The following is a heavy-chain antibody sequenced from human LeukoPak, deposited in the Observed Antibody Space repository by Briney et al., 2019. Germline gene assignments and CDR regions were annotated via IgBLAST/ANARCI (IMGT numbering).Heavy chain of an antibody. V-gene: IGHV5-51*01. CDR1: GYSFTSYW. CDR2: IYLGDSDT. Sequence: GESLKISCKGSGYSFTSYWIGWVRQMPGKGLEWMGIIYLGDSDTRYGPTFQGQVTISADKSISTAYLQWSSLNASDTAMYYCARRAKLGYCSSTSCSYYFDYWGQGTLVTVSS. J-gene: IGHJ4*02. D-gene: IGHD2-2*01. CDR3: ARRAKLGYCSSTSCSYYFDY.